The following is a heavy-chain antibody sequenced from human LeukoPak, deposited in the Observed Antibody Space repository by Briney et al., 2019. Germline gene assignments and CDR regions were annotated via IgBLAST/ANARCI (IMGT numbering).Heavy chain of an antibody. CDR2: IYYSGST. D-gene: IGHD6-19*01. CDR1: GGSISNSGHY. V-gene: IGHV4-39*07. CDR3: ARLEQWLGPLRD. J-gene: IGHJ4*02. Sequence: SETLSLTCTVSGGSISNSGHYWGWIRQPPGKGLEWIGSIYYSGSTYYNPSLKSRVTISVDTSKNQFSLKLSSVTAADTAVYYCARLEQWLGPLRDWGQGTLVTVSS.